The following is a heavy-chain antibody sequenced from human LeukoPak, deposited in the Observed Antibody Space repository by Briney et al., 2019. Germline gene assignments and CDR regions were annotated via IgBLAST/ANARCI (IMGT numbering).Heavy chain of an antibody. CDR2: MNPNSGNT. Sequence: GASVKVSCKASGYTFTSYDINWVRQATGQGLEWMGWMNPNSGNTGYAQKFQGRVTMTRNTSISTAYMELSSLRSEDTAVYYCARGTLTYYYGSGSYSDVVYWGQGTLVTVSS. J-gene: IGHJ4*02. D-gene: IGHD3-10*01. V-gene: IGHV1-8*01. CDR1: GYTFTSYD. CDR3: ARGTLTYYYGSGSYSDVVY.